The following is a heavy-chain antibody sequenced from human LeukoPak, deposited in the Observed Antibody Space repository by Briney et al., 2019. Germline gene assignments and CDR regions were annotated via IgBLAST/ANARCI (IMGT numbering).Heavy chain of an antibody. CDR2: IYYSGST. CDR1: GGSISSYY. J-gene: IGHJ6*02. Sequence: SSETLSLTCTVSGGSISSYYWSWIRQPPGKGLEWIGSIYYSGSTYYNPSLESRVTISVDTSKNQFSLKLSSVTAADTAVYYCARESPYYYDSSGLGSPDYYGMDVWGQGTTVTVSS. V-gene: IGHV4-39*07. CDR3: ARESPYYYDSSGLGSPDYYGMDV. D-gene: IGHD3-22*01.